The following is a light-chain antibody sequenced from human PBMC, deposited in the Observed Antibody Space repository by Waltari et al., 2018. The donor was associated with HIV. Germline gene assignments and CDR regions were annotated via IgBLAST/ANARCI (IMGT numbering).Light chain of an antibody. J-gene: IGKJ4*01. CDR1: QNINSY. V-gene: IGKV1-39*01. CDR2: GAL. CDR3: QQSYSLPVT. Sequence: DIQMTQSPSSLSASVGGRVSISCRSSQNINSYLNWYQKKPGRAPQLLVYGALNLYTWAPRRFSGSGSGTDFTLTITSLQLEDFATYFCQQSYSLPVTFGGGTKVEV.